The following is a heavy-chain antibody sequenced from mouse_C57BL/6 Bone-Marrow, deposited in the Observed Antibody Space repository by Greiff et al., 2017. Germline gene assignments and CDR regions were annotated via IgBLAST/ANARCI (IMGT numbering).Heavy chain of an antibody. CDR2: ISDGGSYT. V-gene: IGHV5-4*01. D-gene: IGHD2-1*01. J-gene: IGHJ1*03. CDR3: ARDAGNRYFDV. Sequence: EVKVVESGGGLVKPGGSLKLSCAASGFTFSSYAMSWVRQTPEKRLEWVANISDGGSYTYYPDNVKGRFPISRDNAKNNLYLQMSHLKSEDTAMYYCARDAGNRYFDVWGTGTTVTVSS. CDR1: GFTFSSYA.